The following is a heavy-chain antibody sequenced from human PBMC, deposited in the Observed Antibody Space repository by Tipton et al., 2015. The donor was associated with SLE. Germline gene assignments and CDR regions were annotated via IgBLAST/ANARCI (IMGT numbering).Heavy chain of an antibody. CDR1: GFTVSSKY. CDR2: IKSDGNIT. D-gene: IGHD7-27*01. V-gene: IGHV3-74*01. J-gene: IGHJ3*01. CDR3: ALGAFDV. Sequence: SLRLSCAASGFTVSSKYMTWVRQAPGKGLVWVSGIKSDGNITSYADSVKGRFTISRDNDKNTLYLQMHSLRAEDTAVYYCALGAFDVWGQGTLVTVSS.